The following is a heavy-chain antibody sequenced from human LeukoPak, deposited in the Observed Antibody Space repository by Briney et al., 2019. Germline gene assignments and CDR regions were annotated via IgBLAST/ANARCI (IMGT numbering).Heavy chain of an antibody. V-gene: IGHV4-39*01. Sequence: SETLSLTCTVSGGSTSSSTYYWGWIRQSPGKGLEWIGAIYYSGSTYYNPSLKSRVTISVDTSKNHFSLKLSSVTATDTAMYYCARHVAGGSWFDYWGRGTLVTVSS. D-gene: IGHD2-21*01. CDR2: IYYSGST. CDR3: ARHVAGGSWFDY. CDR1: GGSTSSSTYY. J-gene: IGHJ4*02.